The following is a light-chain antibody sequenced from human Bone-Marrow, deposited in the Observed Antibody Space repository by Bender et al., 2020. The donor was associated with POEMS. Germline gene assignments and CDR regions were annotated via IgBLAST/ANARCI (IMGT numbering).Light chain of an antibody. Sequence: SYELTQPPSVSVSPGQTAKITCSGDELSKQYASWYQQKPGQAPLLLIYKDSERPAGIPERFSGSSSGTTVTLTISGVQAEDEADYYCQSAASSSTPWVFGGGTKLTVL. V-gene: IGLV3-25*03. CDR3: QSAASSSTPWV. CDR2: KDS. J-gene: IGLJ3*02. CDR1: ELSKQY.